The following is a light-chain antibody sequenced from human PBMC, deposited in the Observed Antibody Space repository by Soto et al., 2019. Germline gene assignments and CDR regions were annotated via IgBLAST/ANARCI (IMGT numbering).Light chain of an antibody. Sequence: EIVLTQSPATLSLSPGERATLSCRASQSVSSYLAWYQQKPGQAPRLLIYDASNRATGIPARFSGSGSGTDFTLTISSLEPEDFAVYYCQQRGNWPGTFGQGTRLDIK. CDR3: QQRGNWPGT. CDR1: QSVSSY. J-gene: IGKJ2*01. V-gene: IGKV3-11*01. CDR2: DAS.